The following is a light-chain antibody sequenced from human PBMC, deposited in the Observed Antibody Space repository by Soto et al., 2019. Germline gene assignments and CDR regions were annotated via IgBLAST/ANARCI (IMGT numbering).Light chain of an antibody. CDR1: SSDVGGYNY. CDR2: DVS. Sequence: QSALTQPASVSGSPGQSITISCIGTSSDVGGYNYVSWYQQHPDKAPKLMIYDVSNRPSGVSNRFSGSKSGNTASLTISGLQAEDEADYYCSSYTRSNTVLFGGGTKLTVL. V-gene: IGLV2-14*03. CDR3: SSYTRSNTVL. J-gene: IGLJ2*01.